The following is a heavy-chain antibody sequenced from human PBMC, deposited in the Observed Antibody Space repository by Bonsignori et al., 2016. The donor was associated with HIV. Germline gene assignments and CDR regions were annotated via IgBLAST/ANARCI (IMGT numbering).Heavy chain of an antibody. D-gene: IGHD6-13*01. V-gene: IGHV1-69*10. Sequence: WVRQAPGQGLEWMGGIIPILNVLNYAQRFQGRVTITADESTTTAFMELSSLRSEDTAVYYCVRDAGLAAGSTSEYFQHWGQGTLVTVSS. CDR3: VRDAGLAAGSTSEYFQH. J-gene: IGHJ1*01. CDR2: IIPILNVL.